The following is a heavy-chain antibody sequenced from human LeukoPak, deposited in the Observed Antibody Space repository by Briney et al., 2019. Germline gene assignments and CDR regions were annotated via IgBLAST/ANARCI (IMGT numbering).Heavy chain of an antibody. CDR3: ARPTMVRGAPGSYYMDV. J-gene: IGHJ6*03. CDR1: GGSFSGYY. Sequence: SETLSLTCAVYGGSFSGYYWSWIRQPPGKGLEWIAYIYYSGITSYNPSLKSRVTISVDTSKNHFSLNLTSVTAADTAVYYCARPTMVRGAPGSYYMDVWGKGTTVTISS. D-gene: IGHD3-10*01. CDR2: IYYSGIT. V-gene: IGHV4-59*01.